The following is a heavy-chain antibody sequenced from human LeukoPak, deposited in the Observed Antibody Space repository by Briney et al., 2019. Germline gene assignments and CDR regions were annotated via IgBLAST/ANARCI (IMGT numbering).Heavy chain of an antibody. V-gene: IGHV3-30*18. D-gene: IGHD6-19*01. J-gene: IGHJ4*02. CDR3: AKIGPYSSGLTDY. CDR2: ISYDGSNK. CDR1: GFTFSSYG. Sequence: GRSLRLSCAASGFTFSSYGMHWVRQAPGKGLEWVAVISYDGSNKYYADSVKGRFTISRDNSKNTLYLQMNSLRAEDTAVYYCAKIGPYSSGLTDYWGQGTLVTVS.